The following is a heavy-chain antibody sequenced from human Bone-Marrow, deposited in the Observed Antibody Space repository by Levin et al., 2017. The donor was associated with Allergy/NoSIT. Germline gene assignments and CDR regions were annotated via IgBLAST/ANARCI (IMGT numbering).Heavy chain of an antibody. D-gene: IGHD3-16*01. CDR2: INPNSGDT. Sequence: ASVKVSCKASGYTFTSYYIHWVRQAPGQGLEWMGRINPNSGDTNYAQNFQGRVTMTRDTSINTAYMELTRLKSDDTAVYYCTRDGGAASISWTSFDYWGQGTLLTVSS. CDR3: TRDGGAASISWTSFDY. J-gene: IGHJ4*02. CDR1: GYTFTSYY. V-gene: IGHV1-2*06.